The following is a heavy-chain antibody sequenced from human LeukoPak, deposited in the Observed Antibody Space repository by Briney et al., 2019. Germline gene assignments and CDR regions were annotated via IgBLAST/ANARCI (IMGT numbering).Heavy chain of an antibody. V-gene: IGHV1-2*02. CDR3: ARGGTGYSSGWLRAFDI. J-gene: IGHJ3*02. CDR1: GYMFTTYY. D-gene: IGHD6-19*01. CDR2: INPHSGGT. Sequence: ASVKVSCKTSGYMFTTYYPHWVRQAPGQGLERMGWINPHSGGTNYAQKFQGRVTMTRDTSISTVYMELSSLRSDDTAVYYCARGGTGYSSGWLRAFDIWGQGTMVTVSS.